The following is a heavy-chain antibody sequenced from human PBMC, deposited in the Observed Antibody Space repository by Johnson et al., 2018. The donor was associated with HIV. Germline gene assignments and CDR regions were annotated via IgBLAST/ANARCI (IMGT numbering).Heavy chain of an antibody. Sequence: VQLVESGGGVVQPGRSLRLSCAASRFTFISYGMHWVRQAPGKGLEWVAFIWYDGSRKYYADSVKGRFTISRVNSKNMLYLQMNSLRVEDTAVYYCAKEGSRGTVTQAPDAFDIWGQGTVVTVSS. D-gene: IGHD4-17*01. CDR3: AKEGSRGTVTQAPDAFDI. CDR2: IWYDGSRK. CDR1: RFTFISYG. V-gene: IGHV3-30*02. J-gene: IGHJ3*02.